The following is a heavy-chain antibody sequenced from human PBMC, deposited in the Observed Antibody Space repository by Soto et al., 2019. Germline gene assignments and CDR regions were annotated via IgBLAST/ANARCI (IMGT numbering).Heavy chain of an antibody. CDR2: IYYSGST. CDR1: GSSINSSGYY. D-gene: IGHD1-26*01. J-gene: IGHJ5*02. V-gene: IGHV4-61*05. Sequence: TLSLTCTVSGSSINSSGYYWGWIRQPPGKGLEWIGYIYYSGSTNYNPSLKSRVTISVDTSKNQFSLKLSSVTAADTAVYYCARNRGSYYDWFDPWGQGTLVTVSS. CDR3: ARNRGSYYDWFDP.